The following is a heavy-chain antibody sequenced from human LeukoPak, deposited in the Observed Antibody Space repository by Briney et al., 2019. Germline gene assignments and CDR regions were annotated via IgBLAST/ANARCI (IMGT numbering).Heavy chain of an antibody. CDR1: GYSFTSYW. V-gene: IGHV5-51*01. Sequence: HGESLKISCKGSGYSFTSYWIGWVRQMPGKGLEWMGIIYPGDSDTRYSPSFQGQVTISADKSISTAYLQWSSLKASDTAMYYCARHPTIDDYGGKPAAFDIWGQGTMVTVSS. D-gene: IGHD4-23*01. CDR3: ARHPTIDDYGGKPAAFDI. J-gene: IGHJ3*02. CDR2: IYPGDSDT.